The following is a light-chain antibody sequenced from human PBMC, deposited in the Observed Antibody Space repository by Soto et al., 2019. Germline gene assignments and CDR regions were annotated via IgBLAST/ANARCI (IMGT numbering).Light chain of an antibody. CDR3: QQYNNWPPT. CDR2: GAS. Sequence: EIVMTQSPATLSVSPGERATLSCRASQSVSSNLAWYQQKPGQAPRLLIFGASTRATGIPGRLSGSGSGTEFTLTISSLQPEDFAVYYCQQYNNWPPTFGGGTKVEIK. CDR1: QSVSSN. J-gene: IGKJ4*01. V-gene: IGKV3-15*01.